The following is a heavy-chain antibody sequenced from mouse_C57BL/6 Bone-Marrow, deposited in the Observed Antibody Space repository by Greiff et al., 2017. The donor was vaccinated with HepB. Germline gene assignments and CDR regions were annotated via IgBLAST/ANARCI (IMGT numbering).Heavy chain of an antibody. CDR3: TRLYDYDAKYYYAMDY. D-gene: IGHD2-4*01. CDR1: GYTFTSYW. V-gene: IGHV1-5*01. Sequence: VQLQQSGTVLARPGASVKMSCKTSGYTFTSYWMHWVKQRPGQGLEWIGAIYPGNSDTSYNQKFKGKAKLTAVTSASTAYMELSSLTNEDSAVYYCTRLYDYDAKYYYAMDYWGQGTSVTVSS. J-gene: IGHJ4*01. CDR2: IYPGNSDT.